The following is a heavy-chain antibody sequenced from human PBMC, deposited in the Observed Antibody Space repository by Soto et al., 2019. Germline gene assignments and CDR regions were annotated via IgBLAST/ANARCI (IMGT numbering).Heavy chain of an antibody. D-gene: IGHD2-15*01. CDR2: IYYSGST. CDR1: GGSISSSSYY. CDR3: ARTPDCSGGSCTTSYFDY. J-gene: IGHJ4*02. V-gene: IGHV4-39*01. Sequence: QLQLQESGPGLVKPSETLSLTCTVSGGSISSSSYYWGWIRQPPGKGLEWIGSIYYSGSTYYNPSLKSRVTISVDTSKNQFSLKLSSVTAADTAVYYCARTPDCSGGSCTTSYFDYWGQGTLVTVSS.